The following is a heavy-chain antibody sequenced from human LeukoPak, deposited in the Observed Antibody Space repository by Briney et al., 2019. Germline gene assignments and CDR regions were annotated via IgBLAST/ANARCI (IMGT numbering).Heavy chain of an antibody. CDR2: INPNSGGT. CDR3: ARVYDSSGYYLEFDY. CDR1: GYTFTGYY. V-gene: IGHV1-2*06. D-gene: IGHD3-22*01. Sequence: ASVQLSCKASGYTFTGYYMHWVRQAPGQGLEWMGRINPNSGGTNYAQKFQGRVTMTRDTSISTAYMELSRLRSDDTAVYYCARVYDSSGYYLEFDYWGQGTLVTVSS. J-gene: IGHJ4*02.